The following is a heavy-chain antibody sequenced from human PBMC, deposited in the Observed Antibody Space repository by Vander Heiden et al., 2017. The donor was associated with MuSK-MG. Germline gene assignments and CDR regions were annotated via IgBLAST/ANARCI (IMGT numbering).Heavy chain of an antibody. CDR3: ARYRSLLEWLPEFDY. J-gene: IGHJ4*02. CDR1: GYSISSGYY. Sequence: QVQLQESGPGLVKPSETLSLTCAVSGYSISSGYYWGWIRQPPGKGLEWIGSIYHSGSTYYNPSLKSRVTISVDTSKNQFSLKLSSVTAADTAVYYCARYRSLLEWLPEFDYWGQGTLVTVS. CDR2: IYHSGST. V-gene: IGHV4-38-2*01. D-gene: IGHD3-3*01.